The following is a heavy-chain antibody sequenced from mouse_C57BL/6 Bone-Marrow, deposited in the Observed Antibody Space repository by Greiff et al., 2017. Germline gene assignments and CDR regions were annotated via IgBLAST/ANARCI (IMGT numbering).Heavy chain of an antibody. Sequence: EVKLVESGGDLVKPGGSLKLSCAASGFTFSSYGMSWVRQTPDKRLEWVATISSGGSYTYYPDSVKGRFTISRDNAKNTLYLQMSSLKSEDTAMYYCARLGYSAYWGQGTLVTVSA. CDR1: GFTFSSYG. V-gene: IGHV5-6*01. CDR2: ISSGGSYT. CDR3: ARLGYSAY. J-gene: IGHJ3*01. D-gene: IGHD2-12*01.